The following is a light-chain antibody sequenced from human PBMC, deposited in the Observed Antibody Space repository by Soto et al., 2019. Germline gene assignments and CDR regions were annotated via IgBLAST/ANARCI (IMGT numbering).Light chain of an antibody. CDR1: QSVSSSY. Sequence: EIVLTQSPGTLSLSPGERATLSCRASQSVSSSYLAWYQQKPGQAPRLLIYAASSRATGIPDRFSGSGSGTGFTLTISRLEPEDSAVYYCQQYGSTPVPFGQGTKVDIK. CDR3: QQYGSTPVP. V-gene: IGKV3-20*01. J-gene: IGKJ1*01. CDR2: AAS.